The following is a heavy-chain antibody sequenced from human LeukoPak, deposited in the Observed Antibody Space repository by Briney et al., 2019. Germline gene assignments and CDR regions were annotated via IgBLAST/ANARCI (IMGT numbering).Heavy chain of an antibody. V-gene: IGHV1-18*01. J-gene: IGHJ4*02. Sequence: ASVKVSCKTSGYTFSSYGITWVRQAPGQGLEWVGWIRGDNGDTNYAQKPQGRVTMTTDTSTSTAYMELRSLGSDETAVYYCARVGLLTGYYFFDYWCQGTLVTVSS. D-gene: IGHD3-9*01. CDR1: GYTFSSYG. CDR2: IRGDNGDT. CDR3: ARVGLLTGYYFFDY.